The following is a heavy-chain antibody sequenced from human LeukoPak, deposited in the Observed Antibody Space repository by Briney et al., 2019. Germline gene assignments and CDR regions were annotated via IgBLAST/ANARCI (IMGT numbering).Heavy chain of an antibody. J-gene: IGHJ4*02. CDR2: ISYDGSNK. V-gene: IGHV3-30-3*01. Sequence: GGSLRLSCAASGFTFSSYAMHWVRQAPGKGLEWVAVISYDGSNKYYADSVKGRFTISRDNSKNTLYLQMNSLGAEDTAVYYCARDLGSESLWGQGTLVTVSS. CDR3: ARDLGSESL. D-gene: IGHD1-26*01. CDR1: GFTFSSYA.